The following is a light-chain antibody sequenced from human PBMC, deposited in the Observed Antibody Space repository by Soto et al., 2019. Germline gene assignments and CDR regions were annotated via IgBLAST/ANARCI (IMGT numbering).Light chain of an antibody. CDR3: TSYTTSSTLDVV. J-gene: IGLJ2*01. Sequence: QSALTQPASVSGSPGQSITLSCTGTSSDVGGYDFVSWYQQHPGKAPKLMIYDVNSRPSGVSTRFSGSKSGNTASLTISGLQAEDEADYYCTSYTTSSTLDVVFGGGTKVTVL. V-gene: IGLV2-14*03. CDR1: SSDVGGYDF. CDR2: DVN.